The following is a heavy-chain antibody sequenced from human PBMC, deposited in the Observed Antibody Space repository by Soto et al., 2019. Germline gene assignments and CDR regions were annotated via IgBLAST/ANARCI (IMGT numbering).Heavy chain of an antibody. Sequence: QVQLQESGPGLVKPSQTLSLTCTVSGGSISSGGYYWSWIRQHPGKALEGFGYTYYSGSTYYNPSLKSRVTMSVDTYKNQFSLKQSSVTAAATAVYYFARSFGVAAAGPFDYWGQRTLVTVSS. CDR2: TYYSGST. V-gene: IGHV4-31*03. J-gene: IGHJ4*02. CDR3: ARSFGVAAAGPFDY. D-gene: IGHD6-13*01. CDR1: GGSISSGGYY.